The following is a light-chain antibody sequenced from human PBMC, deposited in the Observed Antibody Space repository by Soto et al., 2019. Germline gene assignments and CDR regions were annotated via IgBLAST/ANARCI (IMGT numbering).Light chain of an antibody. V-gene: IGKV1-5*01. CDR2: HTS. J-gene: IGKJ1*01. CDR1: QRIYRW. Sequence: DISMTQNPSTLPAFVGDRVTITCRASQRIYRWLAWYQQRPGKAPKIQNDHTSSLETAAPSRFSGSGSETEFTLTISSLQPDDFATYYCQHYNSYGTFGQGTKVDIK. CDR3: QHYNSYGT.